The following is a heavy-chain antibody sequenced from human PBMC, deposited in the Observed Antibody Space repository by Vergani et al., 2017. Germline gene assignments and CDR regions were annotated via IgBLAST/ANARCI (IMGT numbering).Heavy chain of an antibody. V-gene: IGHV1-2*02. J-gene: IGHJ4*02. CDR1: GYTFTGYY. Sequence: QVQLVQSGAEVKKPGSSVKVSCKASGYTFTGYYMHWVRQAPGQGLEWMGWINPNSGGTNYAQKFQGRVTMTRDTSISTAYMELSRLRSDDTAVYYCARDRRITIFGVVSDRFDYWGQGTLVTVSS. CDR3: ARDRRITIFGVVSDRFDY. CDR2: INPNSGGT. D-gene: IGHD3-3*01.